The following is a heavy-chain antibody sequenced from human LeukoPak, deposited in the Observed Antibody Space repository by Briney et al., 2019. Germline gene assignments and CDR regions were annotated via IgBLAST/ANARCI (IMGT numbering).Heavy chain of an antibody. CDR1: GYTFTSYD. Sequence: ASVKVPCKASGYTFTSYDINWVRQATGQGLEWMGWMNPNSGNTGYAQKFQGRVTITRNTSISTAYMELSSLRSEDTAVYYCARGTSRGYSGRMLQNNDAFDIWGQGTMVTVSS. J-gene: IGHJ3*02. CDR3: ARGTSRGYSGRMLQNNDAFDI. D-gene: IGHD5-12*01. V-gene: IGHV1-8*03. CDR2: MNPNSGNT.